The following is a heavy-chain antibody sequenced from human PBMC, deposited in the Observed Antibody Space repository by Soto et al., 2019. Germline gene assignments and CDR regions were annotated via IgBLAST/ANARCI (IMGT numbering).Heavy chain of an antibody. V-gene: IGHV3-21*01. Sequence: GGSLRLSCAASGFTFSSYSMNWVRQAPGKGLEWVSSISSSSSYIYYADSVKGRFTISRDNAKNSLYLQMNSLRAEDTAVYYCARDPDTGYCSGGSCYPNDAFDIWGQGTMVTVSS. J-gene: IGHJ3*02. D-gene: IGHD2-15*01. CDR3: ARDPDTGYCSGGSCYPNDAFDI. CDR2: ISSSSSYI. CDR1: GFTFSSYS.